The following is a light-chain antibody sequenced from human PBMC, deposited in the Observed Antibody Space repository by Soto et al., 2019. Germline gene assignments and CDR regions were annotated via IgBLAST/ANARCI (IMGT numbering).Light chain of an antibody. CDR3: QQYGSSITWT. V-gene: IGKV3-20*01. CDR2: AAS. J-gene: IGKJ1*01. CDR1: QSVTSYY. Sequence: EVVLTQSPGTVSLSPGERATLSCRASQSVTSYYLAWYQQKPGQAPRLLIYAASSRATGIPDRFSGSGSGTDFTLSISRLEPEDFAVYYCQQYGSSITWTFGQGTKVEIK.